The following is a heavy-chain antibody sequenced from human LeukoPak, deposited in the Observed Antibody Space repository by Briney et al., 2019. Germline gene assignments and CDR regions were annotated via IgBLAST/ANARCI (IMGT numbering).Heavy chain of an antibody. D-gene: IGHD3-22*01. CDR1: GYTFTNYW. V-gene: IGHV5-51*01. Sequence: GESLKISCKGSGYTFTNYWIGWVRQMPGKGLEWMGIIWPSDSDTRYSPSFQGQVTISADKSISTAYLQWSSLKASDTAMYYCARQNYYDRSGYYSGADYWGQGTPVTVSS. CDR2: IWPSDSDT. CDR3: ARQNYYDRSGYYSGADY. J-gene: IGHJ4*02.